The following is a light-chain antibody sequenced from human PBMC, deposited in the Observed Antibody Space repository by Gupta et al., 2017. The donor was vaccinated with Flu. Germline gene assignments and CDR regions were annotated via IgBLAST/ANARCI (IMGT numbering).Light chain of an antibody. CDR3: QAWDSTAVF. CDR2: RDS. V-gene: IGLV3-1*01. J-gene: IGLJ2*01. Sequence: QQKPGQSPVLVMYRDSRRPSGIPERFSGSNSGNTATLTISGTQTMDEADYYCQAWDSTAVFFGGGTKLTVL.